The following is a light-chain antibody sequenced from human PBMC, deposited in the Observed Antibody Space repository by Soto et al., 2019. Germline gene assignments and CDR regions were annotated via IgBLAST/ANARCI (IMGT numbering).Light chain of an antibody. V-gene: IGKV3D-20*02. Sequence: EFLFTQSPGTLSLSPGERLTLYWRASQTVRNNYLAWYQQKHGQAPRLLIYDASSRDTGIPDRFSGGGSGTDFTLPISRLQSEDFSVYYCQQYNNWPWTFGQGTKVDIK. CDR1: QTVRNNY. CDR2: DAS. CDR3: QQYNNWPWT. J-gene: IGKJ1*01.